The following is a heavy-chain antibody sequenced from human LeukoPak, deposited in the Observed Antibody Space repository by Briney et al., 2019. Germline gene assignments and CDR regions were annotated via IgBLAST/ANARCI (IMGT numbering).Heavy chain of an antibody. CDR1: GGTFSSYA. CDR3: AREHKYYDSSGYYYKAFDI. D-gene: IGHD3-22*01. V-gene: IGHV1-69*05. J-gene: IGHJ3*02. Sequence: SVKVSCKASGGTFSSYAISWVRQAPGQGLEWMGGIIPIFGTANYAQKFQGRVTITTDEFTSTAYMELSSLRSEDTAVYYCAREHKYYDSSGYYYKAFDIWGQGTMVTVSS. CDR2: IIPIFGTA.